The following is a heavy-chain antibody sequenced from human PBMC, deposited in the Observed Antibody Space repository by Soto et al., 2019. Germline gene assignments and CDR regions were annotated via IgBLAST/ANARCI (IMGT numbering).Heavy chain of an antibody. CDR3: AKGGPHYYYYGMDV. CDR1: GFTFDDYA. Sequence: EVQLVEAGGGLVQAGRSLRLSCAASGFTFDDYAMHWVRQAPGKGLEGVSGISWNSGSIGYADSVKGRFTISRDNAKNSLYLQMNSLRAEDTALYYCAKGGPHYYYYGMDVWGQGTTVTVSS. V-gene: IGHV3-9*01. CDR2: ISWNSGSI. J-gene: IGHJ6*02.